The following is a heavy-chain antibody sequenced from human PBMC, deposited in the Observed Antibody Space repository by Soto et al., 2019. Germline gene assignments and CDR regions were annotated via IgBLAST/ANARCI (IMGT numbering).Heavy chain of an antibody. J-gene: IGHJ4*02. V-gene: IGHV3-23*01. CDR2: ISGSGDAT. D-gene: IGHD5-12*01. CDR1: GFTFSNYA. CDR3: ANPSGRATIPQGY. Sequence: GESLRLSCAASGFTFSNYAMSWVRQAPGEGLEWVSAISGSGDATFYADSVKGRFTIARDNSKNTLHLQMNSLRAEDTAVYYCANPSGRATIPQGYWGQGTLVTVSS.